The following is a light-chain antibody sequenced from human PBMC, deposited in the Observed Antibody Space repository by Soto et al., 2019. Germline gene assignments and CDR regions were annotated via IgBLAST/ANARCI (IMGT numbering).Light chain of an antibody. Sequence: DIQMTQSPSSLSASVGDRVTITCQASQDISNYLNWYQQKPGKAPKLLIYDASNLETGVPSRFRRSGDGTDFTLTISRLQPEDIGTYYCQQYDNLITFDQGTRLEIK. V-gene: IGKV1-33*01. CDR1: QDISNY. J-gene: IGKJ5*01. CDR3: QQYDNLIT. CDR2: DAS.